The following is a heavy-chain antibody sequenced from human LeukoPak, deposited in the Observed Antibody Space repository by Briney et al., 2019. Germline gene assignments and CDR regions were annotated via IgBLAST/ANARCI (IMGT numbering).Heavy chain of an antibody. D-gene: IGHD3-16*02. Sequence: GGSLRLSCAASGFTFSNYAMHWVRQAPGKGLEWVAVISYDGSNKYYIDSVKGRATISRDNSKNTLYLQMNSLRAEDTAVFYCARETIVSSSLDYWGQGTLVTVPS. CDR2: ISYDGSNK. V-gene: IGHV3-30-3*01. CDR1: GFTFSNYA. CDR3: ARETIVSSSLDY. J-gene: IGHJ4*02.